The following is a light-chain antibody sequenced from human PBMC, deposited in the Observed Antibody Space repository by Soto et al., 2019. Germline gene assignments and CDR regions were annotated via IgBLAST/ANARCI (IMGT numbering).Light chain of an antibody. CDR2: DVT. J-gene: IGLJ3*02. CDR1: SSDVGGYNY. CDR3: SSYTTSSTWV. Sequence: QSALTQPASVSGSPGQSITISCTGTSSDVGGYNYDSWYKQHPGKAPKLMIYDVTTRPSGVSSRFSGSKSGNTASLTISGLQAEDEADYYCSSYTTSSTWVFGGGTKLTVL. V-gene: IGLV2-14*01.